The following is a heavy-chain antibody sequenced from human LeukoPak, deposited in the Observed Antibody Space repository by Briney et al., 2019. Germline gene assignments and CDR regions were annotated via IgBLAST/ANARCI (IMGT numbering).Heavy chain of an antibody. D-gene: IGHD5-12*01. J-gene: IGHJ4*02. CDR2: MYYRSKWYN. Sequence: SQTLSLTCVISGDSVSSNSAAWNWIRQSPSRGLEWLGRMYYRSKWYNDHAVSVKSRITINPDTSKNQFSLQLNSVTPEDTAVYYCARAAYSDYDFDYWGQGTLVTVSS. CDR3: ARAAYSDYDFDY. V-gene: IGHV6-1*01. CDR1: GDSVSSNSAA.